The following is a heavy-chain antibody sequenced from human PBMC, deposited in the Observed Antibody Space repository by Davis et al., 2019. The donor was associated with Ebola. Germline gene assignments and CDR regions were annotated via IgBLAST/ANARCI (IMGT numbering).Heavy chain of an antibody. CDR2: INWNGGNT. CDR3: AKATTVTTFGYAFDL. Sequence: GESLKISCAASGFTFDNYGMSWVRQAPGKGLERVSDINWNGGNTYYADSVKGRFTISRDNAKNSLYLQMNGLRAEDMSLYYCAKATTVTTFGYAFDLWGQGTMVTVSS. V-gene: IGHV3-20*04. CDR1: GFTFDNYG. D-gene: IGHD4-11*01. J-gene: IGHJ3*01.